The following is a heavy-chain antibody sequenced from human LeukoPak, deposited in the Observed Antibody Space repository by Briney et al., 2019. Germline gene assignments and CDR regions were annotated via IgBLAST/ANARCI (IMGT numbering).Heavy chain of an antibody. D-gene: IGHD3-22*01. Sequence: SETLSLTCSVSGGAITSVDWAWIRQPPGRGLEWLGDIDASVSTSDNPSPTSRGTLSLGTSNKQCSRNLTSVTAADAAVYYCERYYDGTGYRRRFFDSWGQGTLVTVHS. CDR3: ERYYDGTGYRRRFFDS. J-gene: IGHJ4*02. CDR1: GGAITSVD. CDR2: IDASVST. V-gene: IGHV4-4*08.